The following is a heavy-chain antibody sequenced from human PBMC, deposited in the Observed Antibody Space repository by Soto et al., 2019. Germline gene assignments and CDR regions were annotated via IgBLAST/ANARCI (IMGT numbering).Heavy chain of an antibody. J-gene: IGHJ6*02. CDR3: AKVRADGWEYYYYGMDV. D-gene: IGHD6-13*01. Sequence: QVQLVESGGGVVQPGRSLRLSCAASGFTFSSYGMHWVRQAPGKGLEWVAVISYDGSNKYYADSVKGRFTISRDNSKNTLYLQMNSLRAEDTAVYYCAKVRADGWEYYYYGMDVWGQGTTVTVSS. CDR2: ISYDGSNK. CDR1: GFTFSSYG. V-gene: IGHV3-30*18.